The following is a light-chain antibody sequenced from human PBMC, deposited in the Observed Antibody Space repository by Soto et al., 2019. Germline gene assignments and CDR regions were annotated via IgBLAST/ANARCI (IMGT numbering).Light chain of an antibody. Sequence: SYELTQPLSVSVSPGQTASITCSGDKLGDKYACWYQQKPGQSPVLVIYQDNKRPSGIPERFSGSNSGNTATLTISGTQAMDEAHYYCQAWDSSTLVFGGGTKLTVL. CDR2: QDN. J-gene: IGLJ2*01. CDR1: KLGDKY. V-gene: IGLV3-1*01. CDR3: QAWDSSTLV.